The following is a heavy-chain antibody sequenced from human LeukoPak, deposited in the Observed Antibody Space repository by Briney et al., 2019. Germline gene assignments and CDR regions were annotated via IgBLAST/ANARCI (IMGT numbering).Heavy chain of an antibody. CDR2: IKQDGGQI. V-gene: IGHV3-7*01. CDR3: AKDRCSNGIGCYYYYMEV. Sequence: PGGSLRLSCTASGFTFRSYWMSWIRQAPGKGLEWVANIKQDGGQIYYVDSVKGRFTISRDNAKNSLFLQMNSLRAEDTAVYYCAKDRCSNGIGCYYYYMEVWGKGTTVTISS. D-gene: IGHD2-8*01. J-gene: IGHJ6*03. CDR1: GFTFRSYW.